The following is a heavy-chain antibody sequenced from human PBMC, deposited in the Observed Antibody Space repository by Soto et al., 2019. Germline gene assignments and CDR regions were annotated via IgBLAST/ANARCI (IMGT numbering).Heavy chain of an antibody. J-gene: IGHJ3*02. CDR1: GFTFSGSA. D-gene: IGHD7-27*01. V-gene: IGHV3-73*01. CDR3: TRHVPLSLTGDDAFDI. Sequence: GGSLRLSCAASGFTFSGSAMHWVRQASGKGLEWVGRIRSKANSYATAYAASVKGRFTISRDDSKNTAYLQMNSLKTEDTAVYYCTRHVPLSLTGDDAFDIWGQGTMVTVSS. CDR2: IRSKANSYAT.